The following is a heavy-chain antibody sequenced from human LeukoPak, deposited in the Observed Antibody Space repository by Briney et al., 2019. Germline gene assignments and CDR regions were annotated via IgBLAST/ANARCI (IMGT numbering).Heavy chain of an antibody. CDR1: GSTFSNYA. CDR2: ISGSGDYT. D-gene: IGHD6-13*01. V-gene: IGHV3-23*01. J-gene: IGHJ3*02. CDR3: AKQKDSSSWYNRDAFDI. Sequence: GSLRLSCAASGSTFSNYAINWVRQAPGKGLEWVSAISGSGDYTYYADSVKGRFTISRDNSKNTLYLQMNSLRAEDTAVYYCAKQKDSSSWYNRDAFDIWGQGTMVTVSS.